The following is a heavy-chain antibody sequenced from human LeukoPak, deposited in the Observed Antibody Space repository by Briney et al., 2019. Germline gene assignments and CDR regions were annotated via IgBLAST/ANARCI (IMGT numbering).Heavy chain of an antibody. J-gene: IGHJ6*04. CDR1: GVTLSSYA. V-gene: IGHV3-30*04. Sequence: PGRSLRLSCAASGVTLSSYAMHWVRQAPGKGLEWVAVISYDGSNKYYADSVKGRFTISRDNSKNTLYLQMNSLRAEDTAVYYCAVPPYDILTGYYNTPQYGMDVWGKGPTVTVSS. CDR3: AVPPYDILTGYYNTPQYGMDV. D-gene: IGHD3-9*01. CDR2: ISYDGSNK.